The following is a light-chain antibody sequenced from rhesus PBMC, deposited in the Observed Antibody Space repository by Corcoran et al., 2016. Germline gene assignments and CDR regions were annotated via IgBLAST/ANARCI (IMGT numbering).Light chain of an antibody. CDR1: QGISSY. J-gene: IGKJ4*01. CDR3: QQYNSAPLT. V-gene: IGKV1-37*01. Sequence: DIQMTQSPSSLSASVGDTVTITCRASQGISSYLAWYQQKPGKAPKPLNYYEFNLESGVPSRFSGSGSGTEFTLTISSLQPEDFATYYCQQYNSAPLTFGGGTKVEIK. CDR2: YEF.